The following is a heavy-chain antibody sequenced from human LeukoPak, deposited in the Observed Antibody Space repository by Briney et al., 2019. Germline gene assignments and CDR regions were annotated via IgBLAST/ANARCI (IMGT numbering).Heavy chain of an antibody. CDR1: GFTFSSYG. D-gene: IGHD3-22*01. J-gene: IGHJ4*02. CDR3: AKDGLYYYACSGYYLGYFDY. CDR2: ISYGGSNK. V-gene: IGHV3-30*18. Sequence: GGSLRLSCAASGFTFSSYGMHWVRQAPGKGLEWVAVISYGGSNKYYADSVKGRFTISRDNSKNTLYLQMNSLRAEDTAVYYCAKDGLYYYACSGYYLGYFDYWGQGTLVTVSS.